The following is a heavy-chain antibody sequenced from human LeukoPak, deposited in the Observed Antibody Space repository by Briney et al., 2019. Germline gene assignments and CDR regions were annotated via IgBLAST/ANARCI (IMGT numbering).Heavy chain of an antibody. D-gene: IGHD1-26*01. J-gene: IGHJ4*02. V-gene: IGHV4-4*02. CDR1: GVSISSSRW. CDR2: IFHSSGGT. Sequence: PSETLSLTCDVSGVSISSSRWWSWVRQPPGKGLEWIGEIFHSSGGTNYNPSLKSRVTISVDKSKDQVSLKLSSVTAADTAVYYCASNSGSHRWGQGTLVTVSS. CDR3: ASNSGSHR.